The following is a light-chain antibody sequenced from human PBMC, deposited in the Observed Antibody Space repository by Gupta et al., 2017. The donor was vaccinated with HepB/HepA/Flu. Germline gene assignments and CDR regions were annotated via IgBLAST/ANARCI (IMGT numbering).Light chain of an antibody. CDR3: EAWDTRQSGNVV. Sequence: SVLPQPPSASGTPGQRVTIFCSGSSSNVENNYVYWYQHLPGAAPKLLIYRNNERPSGGPDRVSGSKSGTSAALAISGIRAEEEADYYCEAWDTRQSGNVVFGGGTKLTVL. V-gene: IGLV1-47*01. CDR1: SSNVENNY. CDR2: RNN. J-gene: IGLJ2*01.